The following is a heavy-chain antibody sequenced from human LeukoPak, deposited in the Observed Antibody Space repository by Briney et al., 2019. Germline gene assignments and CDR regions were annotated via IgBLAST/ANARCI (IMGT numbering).Heavy chain of an antibody. CDR2: ISSSGSTI. CDR3: ARDTHHYDFWSGYYNWFDP. Sequence: GGSLRLSCAASGFTFSDYYMSWIRQAPGKGLDWVSYISSSGSTIYYADSVKGRFTISRDNAKNSLYLQMNSLRAEDTAVYYCARDTHHYDFWSGYYNWFDPWGQGTLVTVSS. D-gene: IGHD3-3*01. V-gene: IGHV3-11*01. J-gene: IGHJ5*02. CDR1: GFTFSDYY.